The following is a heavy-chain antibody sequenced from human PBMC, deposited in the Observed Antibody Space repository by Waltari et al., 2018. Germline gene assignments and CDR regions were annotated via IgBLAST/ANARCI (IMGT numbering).Heavy chain of an antibody. Sequence: EGQLLESGGGLVQTGGSLRLSCAASGFMFSIYPMTWVRQAQGKGREWVSTITADGRSRNYADSVKGRFTISRDNSKNILDLQMNTLRAEDTAVYFCAKADFGNPYWFFDLWGRGTLLTVSS. D-gene: IGHD3-10*01. J-gene: IGHJ2*01. V-gene: IGHV3-23*01. CDR1: GFMFSIYP. CDR3: AKADFGNPYWFFDL. CDR2: ITADGRSR.